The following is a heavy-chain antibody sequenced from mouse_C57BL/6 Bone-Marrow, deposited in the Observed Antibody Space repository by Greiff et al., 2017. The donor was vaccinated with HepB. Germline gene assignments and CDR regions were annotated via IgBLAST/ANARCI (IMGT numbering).Heavy chain of an antibody. D-gene: IGHD2-1*01. Sequence: VKLQQSGAELARPGASVKLSCKASGYTFTSYGISWVKQRTGQGLEWIGEIYPRSGNTYYNEKFKGKATLTADKSSSTAYMELRSLTSEDSAVYFCAGYGNVDVWGTGTTVTVSS. CDR2: IYPRSGNT. CDR1: GYTFTSYG. V-gene: IGHV1-81*01. CDR3: AGYGNVDV. J-gene: IGHJ1*03.